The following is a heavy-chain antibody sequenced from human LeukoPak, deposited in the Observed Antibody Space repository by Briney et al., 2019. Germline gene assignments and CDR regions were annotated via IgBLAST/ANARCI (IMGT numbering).Heavy chain of an antibody. CDR3: ARLKWLRFVWDY. J-gene: IGHJ4*02. CDR1: GGSISSSSYY. D-gene: IGHD5-12*01. Sequence: SETLSLTCTVSGGSISSSSYYWGWIRQPPGKGLEWIGSIYYSGSTYYNPSLESRVTISVDTSKNQFSLKLSSVTAADTAVYYCARLKWLRFVWDYWGQGTLVTVSS. CDR2: IYYSGST. V-gene: IGHV4-39*01.